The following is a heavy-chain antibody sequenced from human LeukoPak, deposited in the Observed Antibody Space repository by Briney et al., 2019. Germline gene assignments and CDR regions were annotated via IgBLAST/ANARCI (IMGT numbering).Heavy chain of an antibody. Sequence: SVKVSCKASGGTFSSYTISWVRQAPGQGLEWMGRIIPILGIANYAQKFQGRVTITADKSTSTAYMELSSLRSEDTAVYYCARVQDAIAAREFDYWGQGALVTVSS. CDR1: GGTFSSYT. CDR2: IIPILGIA. V-gene: IGHV1-69*02. J-gene: IGHJ4*02. D-gene: IGHD6-6*01. CDR3: ARVQDAIAAREFDY.